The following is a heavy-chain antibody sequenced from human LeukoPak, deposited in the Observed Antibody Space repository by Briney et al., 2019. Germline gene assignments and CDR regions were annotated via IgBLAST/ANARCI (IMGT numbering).Heavy chain of an antibody. V-gene: IGHV1-2*02. Sequence: ASVKVSCKASGYTFSGYYIHWVRQAPGQGLEWMGWINPNSGGTYYAQKFQGRVTMTSDTSISTAYMELSRLRSDDTAVYYCARDTHRTSDAFDIWGQGTMVTVSS. CDR2: INPNSGGT. CDR3: ARDTHRTSDAFDI. J-gene: IGHJ3*02. CDR1: GYTFSGYY.